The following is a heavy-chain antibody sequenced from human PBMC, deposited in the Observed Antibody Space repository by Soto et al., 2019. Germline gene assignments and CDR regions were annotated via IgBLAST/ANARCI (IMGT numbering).Heavy chain of an antibody. CDR1: GGSFSGYY. CDR2: INHSVST. D-gene: IGHD3-10*01. Sequence: SETLSLTCAVYGGSFSGYYWSWLRQPPGKGLEWIGEINHSVSTNYNPSLKSRVTISVDTSKNQFSLKLSSVTAADTAVYYCAREMHYYGSGSLYYYYYGMDVWGQGTTVTVSS. V-gene: IGHV4-34*01. CDR3: AREMHYYGSGSLYYYYYGMDV. J-gene: IGHJ6*02.